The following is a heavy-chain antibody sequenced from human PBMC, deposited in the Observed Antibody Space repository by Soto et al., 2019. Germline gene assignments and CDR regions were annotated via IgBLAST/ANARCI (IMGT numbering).Heavy chain of an antibody. J-gene: IGHJ4*02. D-gene: IGHD3-3*01. V-gene: IGHV4-31*03. CDR1: GGSISSGGYY. CDR3: ARGPPDYDFWSGYYHFDY. Sequence: QVQLQESGPGLVKPSQTLSLTCTVSGGSISSGGYYWSWIRQHPGKGLEWIGYIYYSGSTHYNPSLTSRVTISVDTSKTQFSLKLSSVTAADTAVYYCARGPPDYDFWSGYYHFDYWGQGTLVIVSS. CDR2: IYYSGST.